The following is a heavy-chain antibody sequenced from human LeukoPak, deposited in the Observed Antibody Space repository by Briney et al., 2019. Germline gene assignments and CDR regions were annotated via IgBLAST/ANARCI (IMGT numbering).Heavy chain of an antibody. CDR2: ISYDGSNK. J-gene: IGHJ4*02. D-gene: IGHD3-22*01. Sequence: GALRLSCAASGFTFSSYAMHWVRQAPGKGLEWVAVISYDGSNKYYADSVKGRFTISRDNSKNTLYLQMNSLRAEDTAVYYCARELHYCDSSGHTEEPTFDYWGQGTLVTVSS. CDR3: ARELHYCDSSGHTEEPTFDY. CDR1: GFTFSSYA. V-gene: IGHV3-30*04.